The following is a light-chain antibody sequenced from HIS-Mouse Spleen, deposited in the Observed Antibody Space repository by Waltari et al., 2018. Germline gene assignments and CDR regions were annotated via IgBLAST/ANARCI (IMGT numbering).Light chain of an antibody. J-gene: IGLJ2*01. CDR3: QTWGTGILVV. CDR2: LNSDGSH. Sequence: QLVLTQSPSASASLGASVKLTCTLSSGHSSYAIAWQQQQPEKGPRYLMKLNSDGSHSNGDGIPDRFSGSSSGAERYLTISSLQSEDEADYYCQTWGTGILVVFGGGTKLTVL. CDR1: SGHSSYA. V-gene: IGLV4-69*01.